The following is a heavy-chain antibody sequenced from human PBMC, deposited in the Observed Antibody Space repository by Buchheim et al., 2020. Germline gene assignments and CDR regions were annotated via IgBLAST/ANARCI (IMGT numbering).Heavy chain of an antibody. CDR1: GFTFSSYA. V-gene: IGHV3-23*01. J-gene: IGHJ2*01. D-gene: IGHD2-2*01. CDR3: AKDGGDYCSSTSCYRNWYFDL. Sequence: EVQLLESGGGLVQPGGSLRLSCAASGFTFSSYAMSWVRQAPGKGLEWVSAISGSGGSTYYADSVKGRFTISRDNSKNTLYLQMNSLRAEDTAVYYCAKDGGDYCSSTSCYRNWYFDLWGRGTL. CDR2: ISGSGGST.